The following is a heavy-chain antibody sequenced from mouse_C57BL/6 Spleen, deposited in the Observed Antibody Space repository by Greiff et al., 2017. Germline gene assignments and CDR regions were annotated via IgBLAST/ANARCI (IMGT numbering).Heavy chain of an antibody. V-gene: IGHV1-63*01. D-gene: IGHD2-5*01. Sequence: QVQLKESGAELVRPGTSVKMSCKASGYTFTNYWIGWAKQRPGHGLEWIGDIYPGGGYTNYNEKFKGKATLTADKSSSTAYMQFSSLTSEDSAIYYCARRGYSNYDYWGQGTTLTVSS. CDR2: IYPGGGYT. CDR3: ARRGYSNYDY. J-gene: IGHJ2*01. CDR1: GYTFTNYW.